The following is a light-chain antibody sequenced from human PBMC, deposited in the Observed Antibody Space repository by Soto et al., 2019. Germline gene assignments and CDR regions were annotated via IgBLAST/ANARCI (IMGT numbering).Light chain of an antibody. CDR2: GKS. CDR3: CSFAGGLFV. V-gene: IGLV1-40*01. J-gene: IGLJ1*01. CDR1: SSNIGAGYD. Sequence: QSVLTQPSSVSGAPGQRVTISCTGSSSNIGAGYDVHWYQQVPGTAPKLLIYGKSNRPSGVPDRFSGSKSGTTASLTITGLQAEDEADYYCCSFAGGLFVFGTGTKVTVL.